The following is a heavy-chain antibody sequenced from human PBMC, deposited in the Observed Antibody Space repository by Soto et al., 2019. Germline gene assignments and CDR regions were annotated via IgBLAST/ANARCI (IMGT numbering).Heavy chain of an antibody. Sequence: KASETLSLTCAVYGGSFIGYYWSWIRQPPGKGLEWIGEINHSGSTNYNPSLKSRVTISVDTSKNQFSLKLSSVTAADTAVYYCARAHYCSGGSCYPYYFDYWGQGTLVTVSS. D-gene: IGHD2-15*01. CDR1: GGSFIGYY. CDR2: INHSGST. J-gene: IGHJ4*02. CDR3: ARAHYCSGGSCYPYYFDY. V-gene: IGHV4-34*01.